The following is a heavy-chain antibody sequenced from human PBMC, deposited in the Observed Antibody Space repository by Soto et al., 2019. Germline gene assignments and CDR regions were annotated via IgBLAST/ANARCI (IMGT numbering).Heavy chain of an antibody. J-gene: IGHJ4*02. D-gene: IGHD1-26*01. CDR2: IKQDGSES. CDR1: GFTLTGYW. CDR3: ARHSYYRFDY. Sequence: EVQLVESGGGLVQPGGSLRLSCEASGFTLTGYWMTWVRQAPGKGLEWVANIKQDGSESYYVDSVKGRFTFSRDNAQSSLYLQMNNLRPEDTALYYCARHSYYRFDYWGQGTLVTVSS. V-gene: IGHV3-7*03.